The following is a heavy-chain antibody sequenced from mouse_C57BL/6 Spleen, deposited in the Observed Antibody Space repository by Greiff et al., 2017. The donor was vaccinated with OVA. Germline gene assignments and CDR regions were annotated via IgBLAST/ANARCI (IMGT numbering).Heavy chain of an antibody. D-gene: IGHD1-1*01. V-gene: IGHV5-9*01. Sequence: EVQGVESGGGLVKPGGSLKLSCAASGFTFSSYTMSWVRQTPEKRLEWVATISGGGGNTYYPDSVKGRFTISRDNAKNTLYLQMSSLRSEDTALYYCARFITTVDDAMDYWGQGTSVTVSS. CDR3: ARFITTVDDAMDY. J-gene: IGHJ4*01. CDR1: GFTFSSYT. CDR2: ISGGGGNT.